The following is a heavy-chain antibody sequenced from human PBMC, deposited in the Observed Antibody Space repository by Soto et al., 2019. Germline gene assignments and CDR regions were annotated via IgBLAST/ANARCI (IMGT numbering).Heavy chain of an antibody. D-gene: IGHD6-6*01. Sequence: GVLRLSCAASGFTFSSYAMGWVRQAPGKGLEWVSAISGSGGSTYYADSVKGRFTISRDNSKNTLYLQMNSLRAEDTAVYYCAKDLEYSSSDFDYWGQGTLVTVSS. J-gene: IGHJ4*02. CDR1: GFTFSSYA. CDR3: AKDLEYSSSDFDY. CDR2: ISGSGGST. V-gene: IGHV3-23*01.